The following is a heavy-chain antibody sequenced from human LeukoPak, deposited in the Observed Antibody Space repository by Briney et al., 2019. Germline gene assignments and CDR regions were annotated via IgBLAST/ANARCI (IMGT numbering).Heavy chain of an antibody. D-gene: IGHD3-3*01. Sequence: PGGCLRLSCAASGFTFSSYAMHWVRQAPGKGLEWVAVISYDGSNKYYADSVKGRFTISRDNSKNTLYLQMNSLRAEDTAVYYCARELYYDFWSGYLDYWGQGTLVTVSS. CDR2: ISYDGSNK. CDR1: GFTFSSYA. J-gene: IGHJ4*02. CDR3: ARELYYDFWSGYLDY. V-gene: IGHV3-30-3*01.